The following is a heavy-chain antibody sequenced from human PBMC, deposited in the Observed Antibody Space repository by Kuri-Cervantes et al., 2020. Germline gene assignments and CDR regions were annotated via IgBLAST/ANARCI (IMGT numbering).Heavy chain of an antibody. J-gene: IGHJ6*02. CDR3: ARVTAVAGTLYYYYGMDV. CDR2: ISYDGSNK. D-gene: IGHD6-19*01. V-gene: IGHV3-30*01. CDR1: GFPFSSYW. Sequence: GESLKISCAASGFPFSSYWMSWVRQAPGKGLEWVAVISYDGSNKYYADSVKGRFTISRDNSKNTLYLQMNSLRAEDTAVYYCARVTAVAGTLYYYYGMDVWGQGTTVTVSS.